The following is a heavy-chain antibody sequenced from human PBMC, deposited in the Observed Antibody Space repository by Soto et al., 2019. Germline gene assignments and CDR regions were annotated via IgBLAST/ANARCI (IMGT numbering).Heavy chain of an antibody. V-gene: IGHV5-51*01. CDR1: GYSFTSYW. D-gene: IGHD5-18*01. Sequence: GESLKISCKGSGYSFTSYWIDWVRQMPGKGLEWMGIIYPGDSDTRYSPSFQGQVTISADKSISTAYLQWSSLKASDTAMYYCARISAGYSYGYYYGMDVWGQGTTVTVSS. CDR2: IYPGDSDT. J-gene: IGHJ6*02. CDR3: ARISAGYSYGYYYGMDV.